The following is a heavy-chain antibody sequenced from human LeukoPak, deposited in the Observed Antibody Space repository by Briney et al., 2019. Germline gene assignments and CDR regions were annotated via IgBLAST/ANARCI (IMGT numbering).Heavy chain of an antibody. V-gene: IGHV1-18*01. CDR2: ISAYNGNT. J-gene: IGHJ4*02. Sequence: ASVKVSCKASGYTFSSYGINWVRQAPGQGLEWMGWISAYNGNTNYADSLQGRASMTTNTATSTAYMELRSLRYDDTAVYYCARDDKYSSSVYYFDYWGQGTLVTVSS. CDR1: GYTFSSYG. CDR3: ARDDKYSSSVYYFDY. D-gene: IGHD6-6*01.